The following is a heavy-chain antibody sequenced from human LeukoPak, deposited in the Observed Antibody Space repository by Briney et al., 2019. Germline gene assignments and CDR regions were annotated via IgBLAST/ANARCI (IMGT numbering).Heavy chain of an antibody. D-gene: IGHD3-22*01. CDR1: GFTFGDYA. Sequence: GGSLRLSCTASGFTFGDYAMSWFRQAPGKGLEWVGCIRSKAYGGTTEYAASVKGRFTISRDDSKSIACLQMNSLKTEDTAVYYCSRGGMIVVVITSDDAFDMWGQGTMVTVSS. CDR3: SRGGMIVVVITSDDAFDM. CDR2: IRSKAYGGTT. V-gene: IGHV3-49*03. J-gene: IGHJ3*02.